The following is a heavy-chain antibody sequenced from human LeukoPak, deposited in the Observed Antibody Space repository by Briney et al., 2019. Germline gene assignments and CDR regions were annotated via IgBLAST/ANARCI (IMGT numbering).Heavy chain of an antibody. J-gene: IGHJ4*02. CDR2: IKQDGSEK. V-gene: IGHV3-7*03. D-gene: IGHD6-19*01. CDR1: GFTFSSYW. Sequence: GGSLRLSCAASGFTFSSYWMSWVRQAPGKGLEWVANIKQDGSEKYYVDSVKGRFTISRDNAKNSLYLQMNSLRAEDTAVYYSAREGPSGGWSYYFDYWGQGTLVTVSS. CDR3: AREGPSGGWSYYFDY.